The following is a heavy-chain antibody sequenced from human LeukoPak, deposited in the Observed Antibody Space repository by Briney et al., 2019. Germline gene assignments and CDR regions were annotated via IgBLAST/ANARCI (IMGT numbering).Heavy chain of an antibody. D-gene: IGHD6-19*01. CDR2: IYYSGST. CDR1: GGSISSGDYY. J-gene: IGHJ4*02. V-gene: IGHV4-30-4*01. Sequence: SETLSLTCTVSGGSISSGDYYWSWIRQPPGKGLEWIGYIYYSGSTYYNPSLKSRVTISVDTSKNQFSLKLSSVTAADTAVYYCAKDLLSGSSGWYFDYWGQGTLVTVSS. CDR3: AKDLLSGSSGWYFDY.